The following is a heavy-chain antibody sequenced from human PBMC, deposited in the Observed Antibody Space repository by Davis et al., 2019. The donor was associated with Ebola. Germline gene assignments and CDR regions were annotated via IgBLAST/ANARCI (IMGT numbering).Heavy chain of an antibody. V-gene: IGHV3-23*01. D-gene: IGHD2-21*02. CDR3: ARNNRGGDWDY. CDR2: ISGSGGTT. J-gene: IGHJ4*02. Sequence: GESLKISCAASGFTFSSYTMNWVRQAPGKGLEWVSSISGSGGTTYSADSVKGRFTISRDNSKNTLYLQMNSLRAEDTAVYYCARNNRGGDWDYWGQGTLVTVSS. CDR1: GFTFSSYT.